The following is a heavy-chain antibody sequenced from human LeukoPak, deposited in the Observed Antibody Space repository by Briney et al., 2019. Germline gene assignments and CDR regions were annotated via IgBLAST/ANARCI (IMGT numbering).Heavy chain of an antibody. V-gene: IGHV4-59*08. CDR2: IYYSGST. CDR1: GGSISSYY. CDR3: GRHTRVGGPWYFDL. Sequence: PSETLSLTCTVSGGSISSYYWSWIRQPPGKGLEWIGYIYYSGSTNYNPSLKSRVTISVDTSKNQFSLKLSSVTAADTAVYYCGRHTRVGGPWYFDLWGRGTLVTVSS. J-gene: IGHJ2*01. D-gene: IGHD6-19*01.